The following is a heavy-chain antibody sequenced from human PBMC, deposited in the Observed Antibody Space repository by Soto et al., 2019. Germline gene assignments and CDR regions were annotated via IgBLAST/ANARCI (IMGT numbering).Heavy chain of an antibody. V-gene: IGHV4-34*01. CDR3: ARGGYDYVWGSYRPLIFFDY. Sequence: SETLSLTCAVYGGSFSGYYWSWIRQPPGKGLEWIGEINHSGSTNYNPSLKSRVTISVDTSKNQFSLKLSSVTAADTAVYYCARGGYDYVWGSYRPLIFFDYWGQGTLVTVSS. J-gene: IGHJ4*02. D-gene: IGHD3-16*02. CDR1: GGSFSGYY. CDR2: INHSGST.